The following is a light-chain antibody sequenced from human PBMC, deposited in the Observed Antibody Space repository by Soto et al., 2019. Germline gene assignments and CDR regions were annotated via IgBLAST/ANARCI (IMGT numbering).Light chain of an antibody. Sequence: QSALTQPASVSGSPGQSITISCTGTSSDVGSYNLVSWYQQHPGKAPKLMIYEVSKRPSGVSNRFSGSKSGNTASLTISGLQDEDEADYYCCSYAGRSTLYVFGTGTKVTVL. J-gene: IGLJ1*01. V-gene: IGLV2-23*02. CDR2: EVS. CDR1: SSDVGSYNL. CDR3: CSYAGRSTLYV.